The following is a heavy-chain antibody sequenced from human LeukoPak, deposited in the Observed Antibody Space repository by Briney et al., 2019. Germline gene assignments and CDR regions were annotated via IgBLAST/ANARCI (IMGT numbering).Heavy chain of an antibody. V-gene: IGHV3-30-3*01. CDR1: GFTFSSYA. J-gene: IGHJ4*02. Sequence: PGGSLRLSCAASGFTFSSYAMHWVRQAPGKGLEWVAVISYDGSNKYYADSVKGRFTISRDNSKNTLYLQMNSLRAEDTAVYYCAKDNRPLDGGWYYFDYWGQGTLVTVSS. CDR3: AKDNRPLDGGWYYFDY. CDR2: ISYDGSNK. D-gene: IGHD6-19*01.